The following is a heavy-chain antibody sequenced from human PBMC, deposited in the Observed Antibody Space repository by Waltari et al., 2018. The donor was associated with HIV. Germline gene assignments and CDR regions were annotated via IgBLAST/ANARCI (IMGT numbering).Heavy chain of an antibody. CDR1: GYTFTGYY. V-gene: IGHV1-2*06. Sequence: QVQLVQSGAEVKKPGASVKVSCKASGYTFTGYYMHWVRQAPGQGLEWMGRINPNSGGTNYAQKFQGRVTMTRETSISTAYMELSRLRSDDTAVYYCARIHQAHRYYYDSSGYSVYFDYWGQGTLVTVSS. CDR3: ARIHQAHRYYYDSSGYSVYFDY. J-gene: IGHJ4*02. D-gene: IGHD3-22*01. CDR2: INPNSGGT.